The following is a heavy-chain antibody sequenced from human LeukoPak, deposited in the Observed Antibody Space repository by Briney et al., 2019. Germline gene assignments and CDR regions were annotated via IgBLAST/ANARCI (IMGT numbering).Heavy chain of an antibody. CDR3: AKKGEGTTIIDY. D-gene: IGHD3-9*01. Sequence: SQTLSLTCAISGDIVSRNSAAWNWIRQSPSRGLEWLGRTYYRSKWYNDYAVSVKGRISINPDTSKNQFSLQLNSVTPEDTAVYYCAKKGEGTTIIDYWGQGTPVTVSS. CDR2: TYYRSKWYN. J-gene: IGHJ4*02. CDR1: GDIVSRNSAA. V-gene: IGHV6-1*01.